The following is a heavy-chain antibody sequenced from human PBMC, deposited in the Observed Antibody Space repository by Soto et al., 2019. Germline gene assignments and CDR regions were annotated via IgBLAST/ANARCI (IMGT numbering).Heavy chain of an antibody. V-gene: IGHV3-23*01. D-gene: IGHD2-15*01. CDR1: GLTFVGLG. J-gene: IGHJ5*02. CDR2: ISGSGGST. CDR3: ARSLPRRGSLGFDP. Sequence: LRLRCAVSGLTFVGLGIRWVIKAQRKGLEWVSAISGSGGSTYYADSVKGRFTISRDNSKNTLYLQMSGLKVEDTAVYYCARSLPRRGSLGFDPSGQGTLVTVPS.